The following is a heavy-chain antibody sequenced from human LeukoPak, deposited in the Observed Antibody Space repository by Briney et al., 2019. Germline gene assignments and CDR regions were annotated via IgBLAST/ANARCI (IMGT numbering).Heavy chain of an antibody. D-gene: IGHD3-3*01. V-gene: IGHV1-2*02. Sequence: GASVKVSCKASGYTFTGYYMHWVRQAPGQGLEWMGWINPNSGGTNYAQKFQGRVTMTRDTSISTAYMELSRLRSDDTAVYYCATTRITIFGVVYNLDYWGQGTLVTVSS. CDR1: GYTFTGYY. J-gene: IGHJ4*02. CDR2: INPNSGGT. CDR3: ATTRITIFGVVYNLDY.